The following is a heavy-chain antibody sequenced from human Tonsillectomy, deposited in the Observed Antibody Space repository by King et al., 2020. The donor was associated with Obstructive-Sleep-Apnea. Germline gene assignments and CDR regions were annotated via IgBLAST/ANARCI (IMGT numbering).Heavy chain of an antibody. CDR3: ARGDCSGGTCYSLDY. Sequence: VQLVESGGGLVKPGGSLRLSCAASGFTFSSYSMNWVRQAPGKGLEWVSSISSTSSYIKYADSVKGRFTISSDNAKNSLYLQMNSLSAEDTAVYYCARGDCSGGTCYSLDYWGQGTLVTVSS. D-gene: IGHD2-15*01. J-gene: IGHJ4*02. CDR2: ISSTSSYI. CDR1: GFTFSSYS. V-gene: IGHV3-21*01.